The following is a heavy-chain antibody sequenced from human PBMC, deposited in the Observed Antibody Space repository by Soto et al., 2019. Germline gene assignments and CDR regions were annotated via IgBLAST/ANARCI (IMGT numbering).Heavy chain of an antibody. CDR1: GGSISSGGYY. D-gene: IGHD3-10*01. J-gene: IGHJ6*02. Sequence: SETLSLTCTVSGGSISSGGYYWSWIRQHPGKGLEWIGYIYYSGSTYYNPSLKSRVTISVDTSKNQFSLKLSSVTAADTAVYYCARVLMVRGEGDYYYYCGMDVWGQGTTVTVSS. CDR2: IYYSGST. CDR3: ARVLMVRGEGDYYYYCGMDV. V-gene: IGHV4-31*03.